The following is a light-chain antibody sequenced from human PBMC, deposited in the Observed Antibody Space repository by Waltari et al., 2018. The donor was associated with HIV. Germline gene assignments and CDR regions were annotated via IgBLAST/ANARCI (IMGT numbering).Light chain of an antibody. J-gene: IGKJ2*01. CDR1: KSISNW. CDR2: KAS. Sequence: DILMTQSPSTLSASVGDRVTITCRASKSISNWLAWYHQKPGKAPKLLSYKASSLESGVPSRFSGSGSETEVTLTISSLQPDDLATYYCQQYNSYPYTFGQGTKLEIK. CDR3: QQYNSYPYT. V-gene: IGKV1-5*03.